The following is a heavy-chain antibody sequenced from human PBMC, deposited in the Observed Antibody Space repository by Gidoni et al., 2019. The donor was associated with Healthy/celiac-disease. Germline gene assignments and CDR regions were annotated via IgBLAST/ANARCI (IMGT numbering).Heavy chain of an antibody. CDR2: IWYDGSNK. CDR1: GFPFRTYC. J-gene: IGHJ6*02. V-gene: IGHV3-33*01. D-gene: IGHD4-17*01. Sequence: QVQLVESGGGVVQPGRSLRLSCAASGFPFRTYCRHWVRQAPGKGLEWVAVIWYDGSNKYYADSVKGRFTISRDNSKNTLYLQMNSLRAEDTAVYYCARDPIYGDYAYYYYGMDVWGQGTTVTVSS. CDR3: ARDPIYGDYAYYYYGMDV.